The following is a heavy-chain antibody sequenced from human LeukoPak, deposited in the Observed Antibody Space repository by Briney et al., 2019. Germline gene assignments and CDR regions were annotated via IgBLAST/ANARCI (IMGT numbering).Heavy chain of an antibody. Sequence: SETLSLTCTVSGYSISSGYFWGWIRQPPGKDLEWIGSRYHSGSTYYNPSLKSRVTISVDTSKNQFSLRLNSVTAADTAIYYCARAPHYYDGSSYYPFDYWGQGTLVTVSS. CDR1: GYSISSGYF. CDR2: RYHSGST. D-gene: IGHD3-22*01. CDR3: ARAPHYYDGSSYYPFDY. V-gene: IGHV4-38-2*02. J-gene: IGHJ4*02.